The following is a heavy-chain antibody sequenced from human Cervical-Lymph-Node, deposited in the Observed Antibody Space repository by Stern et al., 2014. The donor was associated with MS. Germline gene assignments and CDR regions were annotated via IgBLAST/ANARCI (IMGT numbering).Heavy chain of an antibody. Sequence: QVQLVESGTEVKKPGASVKVSCKASGDTFGTYGVNWVRQAPGQRLEWLGWISGYKGNKNYDQRLQGRVTLTTDTTTTTAYMELRSLRSDDTALYYCAIRGTNGIDVWGQGTTVTVSS. D-gene: IGHD2-2*01. CDR3: AIRGTNGIDV. J-gene: IGHJ6*02. CDR1: GDTFGTYG. CDR2: ISGYKGNK. V-gene: IGHV1-18*01.